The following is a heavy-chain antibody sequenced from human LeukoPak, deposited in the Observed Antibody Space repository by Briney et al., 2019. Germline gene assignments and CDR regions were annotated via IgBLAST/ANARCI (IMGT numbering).Heavy chain of an antibody. D-gene: IGHD1-14*01. V-gene: IGHV3-74*01. CDR1: GFTFSSYW. CDR2: INSDGGST. Sequence: QPGGSLRLSCAASGFTFSSYWMHWVRQAPGKGLVWVSRINSDGGSTSYADSVKGRFTISRDNAKNTLYLQMNSLRAEDTAVYYCAREPDYYYGMDVWGKGTTVTVS. J-gene: IGHJ6*04. CDR3: AREPDYYYGMDV.